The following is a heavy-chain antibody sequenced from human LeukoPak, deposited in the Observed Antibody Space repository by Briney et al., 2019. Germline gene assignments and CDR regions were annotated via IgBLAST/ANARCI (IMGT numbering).Heavy chain of an antibody. J-gene: IGHJ5*02. CDR1: GDSIDSSS. Sequence: PSETLSLTCTVFGDSIDSSSWSWIHQPVGKGLEWIGRIYLGGSPIYNPSLKSRVIMTVDTSKNQFLLWLRSVTAADTAIYYCANWVGNWFDPWGQGTLVTVSS. CDR3: ANWVGNWFDP. CDR2: IYLGGSP. D-gene: IGHD1-26*01. V-gene: IGHV4-4*07.